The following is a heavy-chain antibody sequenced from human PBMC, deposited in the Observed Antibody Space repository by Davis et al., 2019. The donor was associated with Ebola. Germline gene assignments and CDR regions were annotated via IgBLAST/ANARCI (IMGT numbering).Heavy chain of an antibody. Sequence: PGGSLRLSCAASGFTFSSYSMNWVRQAPGKGLEWVSSISSSSSYIYYADSVKGRFTISRDNAKNSLYLQMNSLRAEDTAVYYCARDATGYCSSTSCRPGRDAFDIWGQGTMVTVSS. D-gene: IGHD2-2*01. V-gene: IGHV3-21*01. CDR1: GFTFSSYS. CDR3: ARDATGYCSSTSCRPGRDAFDI. CDR2: ISSSSSYI. J-gene: IGHJ3*02.